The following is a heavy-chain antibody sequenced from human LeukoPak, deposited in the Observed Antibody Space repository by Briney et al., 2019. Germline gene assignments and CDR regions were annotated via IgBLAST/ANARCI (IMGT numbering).Heavy chain of an antibody. CDR2: INHSGST. D-gene: IGHD1-26*01. Sequence: PSETLSLTCAVYGGSFSGYYWSWIRQPPGKGLEWIGEINHSGSTNYNPSLKSRVTISVDTSKNQFSLKLSSVTAADTAVYYCARSRELPGYDAFDIWGQGTMVTVSS. V-gene: IGHV4-34*01. J-gene: IGHJ3*02. CDR1: GGSFSGYY. CDR3: ARSRELPGYDAFDI.